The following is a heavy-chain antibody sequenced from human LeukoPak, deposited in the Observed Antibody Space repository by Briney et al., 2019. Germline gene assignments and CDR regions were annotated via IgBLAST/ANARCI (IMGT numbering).Heavy chain of an antibody. V-gene: IGHV1-18*01. CDR3: ARDGYYDILTGYYTLDY. CDR2: ISAYNGNT. Sequence: GASVKVSCKASGYTFTIYGISWVRQAPGHGLEWMGWISAYNGNTNYAQKLQGRVTMTTDTSTSTAYMELRSLRSDDTAVYYCARDGYYDILTGYYTLDYWGQGTLVTVSS. CDR1: GYTFTIYG. J-gene: IGHJ4*02. D-gene: IGHD3-9*01.